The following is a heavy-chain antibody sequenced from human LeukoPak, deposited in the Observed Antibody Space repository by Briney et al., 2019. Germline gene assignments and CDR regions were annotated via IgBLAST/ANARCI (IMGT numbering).Heavy chain of an antibody. J-gene: IGHJ5*02. CDR2: INPIFGTA. CDR1: GGTFSSYA. Sequence: SVKVSCKASGGTFSSYAISWVRQAPGQGLEWMGGINPIFGTANYAQKFQGRVTITADESTSTAYMELSSLRSEDTAVYYCARDDSVTRNWFDPWGQGTLVTVSS. D-gene: IGHD4-11*01. V-gene: IGHV1-69*01. CDR3: ARDDSVTRNWFDP.